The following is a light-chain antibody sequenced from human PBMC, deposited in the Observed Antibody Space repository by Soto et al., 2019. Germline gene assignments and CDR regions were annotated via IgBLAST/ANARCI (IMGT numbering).Light chain of an antibody. Sequence: QSVLTQPPSASGTPGQRVTISCSGSSSNIGGNTVYWYQQLPGTAPRLLIYSNNQRPSGVPDRFSGSKSGTSASLAISGLQSEDEADYYCAAWDDSLVFGGGTKLTVL. J-gene: IGLJ2*01. CDR1: SSNIGGNT. V-gene: IGLV1-44*01. CDR2: SNN. CDR3: AAWDDSLV.